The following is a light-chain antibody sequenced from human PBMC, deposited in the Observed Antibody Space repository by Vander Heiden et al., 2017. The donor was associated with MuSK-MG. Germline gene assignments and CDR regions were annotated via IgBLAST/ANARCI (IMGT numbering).Light chain of an antibody. CDR2: AAS. CDR3: RQDNSYPYA. CDR1: QGIRYD. J-gene: IGKJ2*01. V-gene: IGKV1-6*01. Sequence: AIQMTQSPSSLSASLGDRVTVTCRASQGIRYDVAWYQQKPGKAPKLLIYAASNLESGVPSRFSGSGSGTDFTLTINSLQSEDFATYYCRQDNSYPYAFGQGTKLEIK.